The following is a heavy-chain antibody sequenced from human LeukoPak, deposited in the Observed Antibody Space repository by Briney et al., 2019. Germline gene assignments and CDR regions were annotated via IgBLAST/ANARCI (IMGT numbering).Heavy chain of an antibody. J-gene: IGHJ4*02. CDR2: ISAYNGNT. CDR3: ARDLEGYCSGGSCYASDY. V-gene: IGHV1-18*01. CDR1: GYTFTSYG. Sequence: ASVKVSCKASGYTFTSYGISWVRQAPGQGLEWMGWISAYNGNTNYAQKLQGRVTMTTDTSTSTAYMELRSLGSDDTAVYYCARDLEGYCSGGSCYASDYWGQGTLVTVSS. D-gene: IGHD2-15*01.